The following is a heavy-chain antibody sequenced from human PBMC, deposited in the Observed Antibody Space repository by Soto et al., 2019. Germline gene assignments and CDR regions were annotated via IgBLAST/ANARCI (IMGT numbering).Heavy chain of an antibody. Sequence: VQLVESGGGLVKPGGSLRLSCAASGFTFSSYSMNWVRQAPGKGLEWVSSISSSSSYIYYADSVKGRFTISRDNAKNSLYLQMNSLRAEDTAVYYCAREALGYCSGGSCYHYYFDYWGQGTLVTVSS. CDR1: GFTFSSYS. CDR3: AREALGYCSGGSCYHYYFDY. D-gene: IGHD2-15*01. J-gene: IGHJ4*02. V-gene: IGHV3-21*01. CDR2: ISSSSSYI.